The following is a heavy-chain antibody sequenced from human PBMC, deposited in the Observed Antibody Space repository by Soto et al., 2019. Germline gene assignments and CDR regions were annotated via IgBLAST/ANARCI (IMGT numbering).Heavy chain of an antibody. J-gene: IGHJ4*02. V-gene: IGHV3-72*01. CDR1: GFTFSDHY. CDR3: ARVGTETARDFEY. D-gene: IGHD1-1*01. Sequence: GGSLRLSCAGSGFTFSDHYMDWVRQAPGKGLEWVGRSRDKTKSYTTEYAASVKGRFTISRDDSKNSLFLQMSSLKTEDTAVYYCARVGTETARDFEYRGQGTLVTVSS. CDR2: SRDKTKSYTT.